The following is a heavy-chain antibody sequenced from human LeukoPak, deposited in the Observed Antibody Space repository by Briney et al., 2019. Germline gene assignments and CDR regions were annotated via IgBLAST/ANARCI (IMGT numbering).Heavy chain of an antibody. J-gene: IGHJ4*02. CDR1: GYSISSGYY. D-gene: IGHD5-18*01. CDR2: IYHSGST. V-gene: IGHV4-38-2*02. Sequence: SETLSLTCTVSGYSISSGYYWGWIRQPPGKGLEWIGSIYHSGSTYYNPSLKSRVTISVDTSKNQFSLKLSSVTAADTAVYYCAREGRGYSYGYEVDYWGQGTLVTVSS. CDR3: AREGRGYSYGYEVDY.